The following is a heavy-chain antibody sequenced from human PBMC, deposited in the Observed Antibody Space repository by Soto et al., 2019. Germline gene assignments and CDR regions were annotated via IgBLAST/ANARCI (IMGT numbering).Heavy chain of an antibody. V-gene: IGHV3-64*01. CDR1: GFTFSGYA. CDR2: ISSNGVGT. CDR3: ARRARPDFYYMDV. Sequence: GSLRLSCAASGFTFSGYAMDWVRQAPGKGLECVSGISSNGVGTYYANSVQGRFTISRDNSKNTVYLQMGSLRPEDMAVYYCARRARPDFYYMDVWGKGTTVTVSS. J-gene: IGHJ6*03. D-gene: IGHD6-6*01.